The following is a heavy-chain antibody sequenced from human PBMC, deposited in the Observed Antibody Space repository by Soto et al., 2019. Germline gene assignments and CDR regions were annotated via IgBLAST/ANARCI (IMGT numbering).Heavy chain of an antibody. CDR2: ISLSGNT. Sequence: AETLSLTCAVSGGSITNTDWWTWVRQPPGMGLEWVGDISLSGNTNYNPSLEGRAAISLDKSRNQFSLILNSVTAADTAVYYCASRGSSGHFWGQGTLVTVSS. J-gene: IGHJ4*02. D-gene: IGHD3-22*01. CDR1: GGSITNTDW. CDR3: ASRGSSGHF. V-gene: IGHV4-4*02.